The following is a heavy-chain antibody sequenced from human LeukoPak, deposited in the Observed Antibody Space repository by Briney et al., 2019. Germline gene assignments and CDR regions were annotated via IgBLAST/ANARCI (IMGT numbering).Heavy chain of an antibody. Sequence: GGSLRLSCAASGFTVSGNYMSWVRQAPGKGLEWVSVIFSGGATYHADSVQGRFTISRDNSKNTLYLQMNSLRAEDTAVYYCAKKISGYDYNYYYGMDVWGQGTTVTVSS. CDR3: AKKISGYDYNYYYGMDV. D-gene: IGHD5-12*01. J-gene: IGHJ6*02. V-gene: IGHV3-53*01. CDR2: IFSGGAT. CDR1: GFTVSGNY.